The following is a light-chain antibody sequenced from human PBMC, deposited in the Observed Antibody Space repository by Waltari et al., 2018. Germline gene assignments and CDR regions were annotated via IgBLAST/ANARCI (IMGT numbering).Light chain of an antibody. CDR1: QSINSW. Sequence: DIQMTQSPSTLSASVGDRVTITCRASQSINSWLAWYQQRPGKAPKLLIYKASSLESGVPSRFTGSGSGTEFTLTISSLQSDDSATYYCQQYIAYPLTFGGGTKVEIK. CDR3: QQYIAYPLT. J-gene: IGKJ4*01. V-gene: IGKV1-5*03. CDR2: KAS.